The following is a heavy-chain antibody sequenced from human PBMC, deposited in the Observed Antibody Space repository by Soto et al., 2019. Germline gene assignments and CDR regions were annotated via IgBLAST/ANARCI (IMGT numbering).Heavy chain of an antibody. V-gene: IGHV3-23*01. J-gene: IGHJ4*02. CDR3: AKDVSSPMRPYCSGGSCYFPDY. CDR2: ISGSGGST. Sequence: EVQLLESGGGLVQPGGSLRLSCAASGFTFSSYAMSWVRQAPGKGLEWVSAISGSGGSTYYADSVKGRFTISRDNSKNTLYLQMNSLRAEDTAVYYCAKDVSSPMRPYCSGGSCYFPDYWGQGTLVTVSS. D-gene: IGHD2-15*01. CDR1: GFTFSSYA.